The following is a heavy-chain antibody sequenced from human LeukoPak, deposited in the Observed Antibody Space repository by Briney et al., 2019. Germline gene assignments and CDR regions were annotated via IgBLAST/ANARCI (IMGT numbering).Heavy chain of an antibody. V-gene: IGHV3-23*01. CDR2: ISGSGGST. D-gene: IGHD2-15*01. J-gene: IGHJ6*02. Sequence: GGSLRLSCAASGFTFSSYAMSWVRQAPGKGLEWVSAISGSGGSTYYADSVKGRFTISRDNSKNTLYLQMNSLRAEDTAIYYCAKGVGYYYYYGMDVWGQGTTVTVSS. CDR3: AKGVGYYYYYGMDV. CDR1: GFTFSSYA.